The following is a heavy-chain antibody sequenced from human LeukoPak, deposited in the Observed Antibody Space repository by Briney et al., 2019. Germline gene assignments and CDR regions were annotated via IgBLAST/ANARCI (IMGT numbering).Heavy chain of an antibody. D-gene: IGHD6-13*01. Sequence: GGSLRLSCAASGFTFSSYGMHWVRQAPGKGLELVAIIWRDGSNEYYADSVKGRFTISRDNSKNTLYLQMNSLRAEDTAVYYCARDRERAADLGYWGQGTLVTVSS. J-gene: IGHJ4*02. CDR1: GFTFSSYG. V-gene: IGHV3-33*01. CDR3: ARDRERAADLGY. CDR2: IWRDGSNE.